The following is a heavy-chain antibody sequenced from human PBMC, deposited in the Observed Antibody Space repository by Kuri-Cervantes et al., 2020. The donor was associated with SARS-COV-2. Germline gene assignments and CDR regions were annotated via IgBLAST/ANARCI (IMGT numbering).Heavy chain of an antibody. V-gene: IGHV3-9*01. J-gene: IGHJ6*02. CDR2: ISWNSGSI. CDR3: TKGGVRYFDWLPTIGAYYYGMDV. Sequence: GGSLRLSCAASGFTFDDYAMHWVRQAPGKGLEWVSGISWNSGSIGYADSVKGRFTISRDNAKNSLYLQMNSLRAEDTALYYCTKGGVRYFDWLPTIGAYYYGMDVWGQGTTVTVSS. CDR1: GFTFDDYA. D-gene: IGHD3-9*01.